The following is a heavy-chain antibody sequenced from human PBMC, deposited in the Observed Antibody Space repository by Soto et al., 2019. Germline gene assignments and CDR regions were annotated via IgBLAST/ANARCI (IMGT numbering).Heavy chain of an antibody. V-gene: IGHV3-30*18. CDR1: GFTFSSYG. J-gene: IGHJ4*02. CDR2: ISYDGSNK. D-gene: IGHD4-17*01. CDR3: AKLTYGDYTIYY. Sequence: QVQLVESGGGVVQPGRSLRLSCAASGFTFSSYGMHWVRQAPGKGLEWVAVISYDGSNKYYAHSVKGRFTISRDNSKNALYLQMNSLRAEDTAVYYCAKLTYGDYTIYYWGQGTLVTVSS.